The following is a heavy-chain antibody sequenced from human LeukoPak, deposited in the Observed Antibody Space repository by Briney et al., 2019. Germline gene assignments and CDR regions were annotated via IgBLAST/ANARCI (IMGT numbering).Heavy chain of an antibody. J-gene: IGHJ4*02. Sequence: SGGSLRLSCAASGFTFSRYAMSWVRQAPGKGLEWVSATSGTGESTYYADSVKGRFTISRDNSNNTLNLQMDSLRAEDTAVYYCATTYHYDSSGYLWDSWGQGTLVTVSS. D-gene: IGHD3-22*01. CDR1: GFTFSRYA. CDR2: TSGTGEST. CDR3: ATTYHYDSSGYLWDS. V-gene: IGHV3-23*01.